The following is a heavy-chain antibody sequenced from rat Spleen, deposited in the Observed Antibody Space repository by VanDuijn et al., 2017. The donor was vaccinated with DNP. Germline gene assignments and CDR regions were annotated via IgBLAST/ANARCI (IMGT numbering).Heavy chain of an antibody. D-gene: IGHD1-5*01. Sequence: GLVKPSQSLSLTCSVTAYSITSHYWGWIRRFPGNKMEWVGHISYSGSTSYNPSLKSRISITRDTSKNQFFLQLNSVTTEDTATYYCARWYNYFDYWGQGVMVTVSS. CDR3: ARWYNYFDY. CDR2: ISYSGST. V-gene: IGHV3-1*01. J-gene: IGHJ2*01. CDR1: AYSITSHY.